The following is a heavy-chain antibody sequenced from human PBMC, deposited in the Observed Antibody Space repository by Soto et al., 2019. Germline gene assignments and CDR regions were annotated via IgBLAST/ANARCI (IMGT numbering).Heavy chain of an antibody. CDR3: ARVPDY. Sequence: SETLSLTCTVSGVSTSGGGHNWSWIRQHPGKGLEWIGYIYYSGTTYYNPSLKSRVTISVDTSKNQFSLKLNSVTAADTAVYYCARVPDYWGQGTLVTVSS. J-gene: IGHJ4*02. V-gene: IGHV4-31*03. CDR1: GVSTSGGGHN. CDR2: IYYSGTT.